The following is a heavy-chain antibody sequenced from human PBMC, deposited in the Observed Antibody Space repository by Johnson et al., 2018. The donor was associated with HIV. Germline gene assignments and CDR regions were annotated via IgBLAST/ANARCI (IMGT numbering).Heavy chain of an antibody. CDR2: IYSGGST. Sequence: SCAASGFTFSSNYMSWVRQAPGKGLEWVSVIYSGGSTYYADSVKGRFTISRDNAKNSLYLQMNSLRAEDTAVYYCARKGPTSGRADAFDLWGQGTMVTVSS. CDR1: GFTFSSNY. CDR3: ARKGPTSGRADAFDL. J-gene: IGHJ3*01. V-gene: IGHV3-66*02.